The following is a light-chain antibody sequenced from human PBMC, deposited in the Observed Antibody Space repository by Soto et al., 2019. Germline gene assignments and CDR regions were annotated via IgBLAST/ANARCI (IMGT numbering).Light chain of an antibody. CDR3: QQYKSYPT. CDR1: QSISSW. CDR2: KAS. J-gene: IGKJ5*01. Sequence: DIQMTQSPSTLSASVGDRVTITCRASQSISSWLAWYQQKPGKAPKLLIYKASSLESGVPSRFSGSGSGTEFTLTISSLQPYDVASYYCQQYKSYPTFGQGTRLEIK. V-gene: IGKV1-5*03.